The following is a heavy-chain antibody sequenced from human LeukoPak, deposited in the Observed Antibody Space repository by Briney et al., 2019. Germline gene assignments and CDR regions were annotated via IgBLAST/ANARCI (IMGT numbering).Heavy chain of an antibody. Sequence: GGSLRLPCAASGFTFSSYSMNWVRQAPGKGLEWVSSISSSSSYIYYADSVKGRFTISRDNAKNSLYLQMNSLRAEDTAVYYCARGPVTAIIGWDYYYYYMDVWGKGTTVTISS. D-gene: IGHD5-18*01. V-gene: IGHV3-21*01. CDR2: ISSSSSYI. J-gene: IGHJ6*03. CDR1: GFTFSSYS. CDR3: ARGPVTAIIGWDYYYYYMDV.